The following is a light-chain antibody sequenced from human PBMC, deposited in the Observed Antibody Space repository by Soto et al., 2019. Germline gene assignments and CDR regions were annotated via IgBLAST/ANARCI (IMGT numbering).Light chain of an antibody. CDR1: QSVSNNY. CDR3: QQYGCSGR. CDR2: GAS. J-gene: IGKJ4*02. V-gene: IGKV3-20*01. Sequence: EIVLTQSPGTLSXSXGXXXTXXXMASQSVSNNYLAWYQQKPGQAPRLLIYGASNRATGIPDRFSGSGSGTDFTLTISRMGPVECEVDYCQQYGCSGRFGGGTKVDIK.